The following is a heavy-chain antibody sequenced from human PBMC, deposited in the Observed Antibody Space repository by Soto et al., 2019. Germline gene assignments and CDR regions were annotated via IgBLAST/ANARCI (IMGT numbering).Heavy chain of an antibody. D-gene: IGHD4-17*01. CDR2: IWYDGSNK. Sequence: QVQLVESGGGVVQPGRSLRLSCAASGFTFSSYGMHWVRQAPGKGLEWVAVIWYDGSNKYYADSVKGRFTISRDNSKNTLYLQMNSLRAEDTAVYYCATSSRPYGDYGNYYYGMDVWGQGTTVTVSS. CDR1: GFTFSSYG. CDR3: ATSSRPYGDYGNYYYGMDV. V-gene: IGHV3-33*01. J-gene: IGHJ6*02.